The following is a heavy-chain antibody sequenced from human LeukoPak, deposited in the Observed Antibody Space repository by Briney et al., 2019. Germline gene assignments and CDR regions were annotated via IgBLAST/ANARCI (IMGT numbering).Heavy chain of an antibody. CDR2: IWYDGTNE. CDR3: ARARNNYDSSGYSALDY. CDR1: GFTFSSYG. V-gene: IGHV3-33*01. J-gene: IGHJ4*02. Sequence: PAGYLRLYCAASGFTFSSYGMHWVRQAPGKGLEGVAVIWYDGTNEDYADSLKGRITISRDNSKNTLYLQMNSLRAEDTAVYYCARARNNYDSSGYSALDYWGQGTLVTVSS. D-gene: IGHD3-22*01.